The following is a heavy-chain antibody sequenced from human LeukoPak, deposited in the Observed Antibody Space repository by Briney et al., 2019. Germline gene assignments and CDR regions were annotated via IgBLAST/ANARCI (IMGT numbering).Heavy chain of an antibody. CDR3: AKVGGLWSGELLDYFDY. Sequence: GGSLRLSCAASGFTFSSYGMHWVRQAPGKGLEWVAVISYDGSNKYYADSVKGRFTISRDNSKNTLYLQMNSLRAEDTAAYYCAKVGGLWSGELLDYFDYWGQGTLVTVSS. J-gene: IGHJ4*02. CDR1: GFTFSSYG. CDR2: ISYDGSNK. D-gene: IGHD3-10*01. V-gene: IGHV3-30*18.